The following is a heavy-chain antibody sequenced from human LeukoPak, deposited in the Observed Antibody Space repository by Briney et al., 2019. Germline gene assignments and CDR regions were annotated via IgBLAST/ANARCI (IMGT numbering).Heavy chain of an antibody. D-gene: IGHD6-19*01. V-gene: IGHV4-59*01. J-gene: IGHJ4*02. CDR3: ARTIAVAGIFYLDY. CDR2: IYYSGST. Sequence: PSETLSLTCTVSGGSISSYYWSWIRQPPGKGLEWIGYIYYSGSTNYNPSLKSRVTISVDTSKNQFSLKLSSVTAADTAVYYCARTIAVAGIFYLDYWGQGTLVTVSS. CDR1: GGSISSYY.